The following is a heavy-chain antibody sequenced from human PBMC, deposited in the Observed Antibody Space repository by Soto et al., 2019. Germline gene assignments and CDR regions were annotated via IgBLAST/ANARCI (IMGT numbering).Heavy chain of an antibody. V-gene: IGHV1-3*01. Sequence: ASVKVSCKASGYTFTSYAMHWVRQAPGQRLEWMGWINAGNGNTKYSQKFQGRVTITRDTSASTAYMGLSSLRSEDTAVYYCARGKAFVFWNYYGMDVWGQGTTVTVSS. J-gene: IGHJ6*02. CDR2: INAGNGNT. CDR1: GYTFTSYA. D-gene: IGHD3-3*01. CDR3: ARGKAFVFWNYYGMDV.